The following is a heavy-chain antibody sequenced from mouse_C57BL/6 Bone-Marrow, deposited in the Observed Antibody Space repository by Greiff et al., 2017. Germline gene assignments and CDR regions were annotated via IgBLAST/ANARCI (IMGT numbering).Heavy chain of an antibody. Sequence: VQLQQSGPELVKPGASVKISCKASGYTFTDYYMNWVKQSHGKSLEWIGDINPNNGGTSYNQKFKGKATLTVDKSSSTAYMELRSLTSEDSAVYYCARADYYGSSYYAMDYWGKGTSGTVSS. V-gene: IGHV1-26*01. CDR3: ARADYYGSSYYAMDY. CDR2: INPNNGGT. D-gene: IGHD1-1*01. CDR1: GYTFTDYY. J-gene: IGHJ4*01.